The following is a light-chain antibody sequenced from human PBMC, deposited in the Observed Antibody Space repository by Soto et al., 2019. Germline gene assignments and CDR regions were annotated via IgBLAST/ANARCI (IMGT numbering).Light chain of an antibody. V-gene: IGKV3-11*01. CDR3: QQSSNWLFT. J-gene: IGKJ3*01. Sequence: EIVLTQSPATLYLSPGERATLSCRASQSVSSYFAWYQQKPGQAPRLLIYDASNRAPGIPARFSGSGSGTDFNLAISRLEPEDFAVYYCQQSSNWLFTFGPGTKVDIK. CDR2: DAS. CDR1: QSVSSY.